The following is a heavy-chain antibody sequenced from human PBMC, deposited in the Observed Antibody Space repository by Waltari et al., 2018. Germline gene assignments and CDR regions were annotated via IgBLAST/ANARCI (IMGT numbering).Heavy chain of an antibody. D-gene: IGHD1-26*01. Sequence: QVQLQQWGAGLLKPSETLSLTCAVYGGSFRGYYWRWIRQSPGKGLEWIGEINYSGRTNYNPSLKSRVTISIDTSKTQFSLELTSVTGADTAVYYCAGTPVGVTFLYFDYWGQGTLVTVSS. V-gene: IGHV4-34*01. J-gene: IGHJ4*02. CDR1: GGSFRGYY. CDR3: AGTPVGVTFLYFDY. CDR2: INYSGRT.